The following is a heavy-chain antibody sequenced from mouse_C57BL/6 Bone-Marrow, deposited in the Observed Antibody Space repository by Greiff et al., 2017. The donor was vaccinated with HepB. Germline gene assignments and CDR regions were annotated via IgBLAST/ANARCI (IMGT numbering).Heavy chain of an antibody. CDR2: INPYNGGT. J-gene: IGHJ4*01. V-gene: IGHV1-19*01. CDR1: GYTFTDYY. D-gene: IGHD2-5*01. Sequence: EVQLQQSGPVLVKPGASVKMSCKASGYTFTDYYMNWVKQSHGKSLEWIGVINPYNGGTSYNQKFKGKATLTVDKSSSTAYMELNSLTSEDSAVYYCARFYSNYVEMDYWGQGTSVTVSS. CDR3: ARFYSNYVEMDY.